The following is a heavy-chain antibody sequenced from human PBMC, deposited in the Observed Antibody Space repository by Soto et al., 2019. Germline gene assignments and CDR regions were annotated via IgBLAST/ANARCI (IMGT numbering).Heavy chain of an antibody. D-gene: IGHD4-17*01. CDR1: GYNFASYW. CDR2: IDPSDSFT. CDR3: TRGATVTAEFDK. J-gene: IGHJ4*02. Sequence: GESLKIPCEGSGYNFASYWITWVRHMPGKGLEWMGRIDPSDSFTNYSPSFKGRVTISADESVSTAYLQWSSLQASDTAMYYCTRGATVTAEFDKWGQGTQVTVSS. V-gene: IGHV5-10-1*01.